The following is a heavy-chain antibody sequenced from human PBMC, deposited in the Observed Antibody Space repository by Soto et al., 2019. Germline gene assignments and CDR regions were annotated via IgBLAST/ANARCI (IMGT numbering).Heavy chain of an antibody. J-gene: IGHJ4*02. V-gene: IGHV3-9*01. CDR2: INWKSDI. CDR3: AISQDRGGRTTFIY. Sequence: GGSLRLSYAVSGFTFDDNAMHWVRQAPEKGLEWVSGINWKSDIGYADSVKGRFTISRDNAENSLYLQMNSLRAEDTALYYCAISQDRGGRTTFIYWGQGTQVTVSS. CDR1: GFTFDDNA. D-gene: IGHD3-16*01.